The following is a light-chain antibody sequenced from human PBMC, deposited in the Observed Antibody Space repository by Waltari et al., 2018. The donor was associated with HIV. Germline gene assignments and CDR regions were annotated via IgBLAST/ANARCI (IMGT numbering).Light chain of an antibody. Sequence: DIQMTQSPSTLSASVADGVTLTCRASQNINKYVAWYQQHPGKAPNLLIYKASSLESGVPSRFSGSGSGTDFTLTISSLHPDDFATYYCQQYNTYPRTFGQGTKVEIK. CDR1: QNINKY. CDR2: KAS. V-gene: IGKV1-5*03. J-gene: IGKJ1*01. CDR3: QQYNTYPRT.